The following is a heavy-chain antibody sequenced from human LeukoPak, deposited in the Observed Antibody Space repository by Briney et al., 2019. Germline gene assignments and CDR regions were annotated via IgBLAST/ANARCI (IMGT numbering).Heavy chain of an antibody. V-gene: IGHV1-2*02. Sequence: ASVKVSCKASGGTFSSYAISWVRQAPGQGPEWMGWINPNSGGTNYAQKLQGRVTMTRDTSITTAYMELSRLRSDDTAVYYCARGGPVLVPAAILEYWGQGTLVTVSS. J-gene: IGHJ4*02. CDR1: GGTFSSYA. D-gene: IGHD2-2*01. CDR2: INPNSGGT. CDR3: ARGGPVLVPAAILEY.